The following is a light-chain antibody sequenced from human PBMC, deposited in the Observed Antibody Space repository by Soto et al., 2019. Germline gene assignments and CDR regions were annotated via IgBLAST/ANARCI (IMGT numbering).Light chain of an antibody. CDR3: QQYFNWPLTWT. Sequence: EIVLTQSPATLSVSAGGTVTISCRASQSIRTNVAWYQQIPGQAPRLLVYGASTRATGVPARFSGSGSGIEFTLTISSLQFEDSAFYFCQQYFNWPLTWTFGPGTKVQIK. V-gene: IGKV3-15*01. CDR2: GAS. CDR1: QSIRTN. J-gene: IGKJ1*01.